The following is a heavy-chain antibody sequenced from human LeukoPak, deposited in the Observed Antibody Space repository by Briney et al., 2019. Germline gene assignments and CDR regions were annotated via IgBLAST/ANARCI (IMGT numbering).Heavy chain of an antibody. Sequence: GGSLRLSCAASGFTFSSYAMHWVRQAPGKGLEWVSGISWNSGSIGYADSVKGRFTISRDNAKNSLYLQMNSLRAEDTALYYCAKDMSIAAAGTGYYGMDVWGQGTTVTVSS. CDR3: AKDMSIAAAGTGYYGMDV. J-gene: IGHJ6*02. CDR2: ISWNSGSI. D-gene: IGHD6-13*01. V-gene: IGHV3-9*01. CDR1: GFTFSSYA.